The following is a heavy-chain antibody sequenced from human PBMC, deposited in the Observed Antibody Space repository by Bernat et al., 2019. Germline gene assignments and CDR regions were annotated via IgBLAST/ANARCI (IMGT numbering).Heavy chain of an antibody. Sequence: QVQLVESGGVVVQPGRSLRLSCAASGFTFSSYGMPWVRQAPGKGLEWVAVISYDGSNKYYADSVQGPFTISRDNSKNTLYLQMNMLRAADTAVYYFAAAGLDYWGQGALVTVSS. CDR1: GFTFSSYG. CDR2: ISYDGSNK. CDR3: AAAGLDY. D-gene: IGHD6-13*01. J-gene: IGHJ4*02. V-gene: IGHV3-30*03.